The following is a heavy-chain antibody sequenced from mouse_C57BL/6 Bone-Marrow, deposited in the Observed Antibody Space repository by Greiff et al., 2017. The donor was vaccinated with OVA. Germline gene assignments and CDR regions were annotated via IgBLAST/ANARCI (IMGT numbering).Heavy chain of an antibody. V-gene: IGHV14-4*01. J-gene: IGHJ3*01. CDR2: IAPENGDT. CDR3: AWGGLYDYDGFAY. D-gene: IGHD2-4*01. Sequence: EVQLQQSGAELVRPGASVKLSCTASGFNIKDDYMHWVKQRPEQGLEWIGWIAPENGDTEYASKFQGKATITADTSSNTAYLQLSSLTSEDTAVYYCAWGGLYDYDGFAYWGQGTLVTVSA. CDR1: GFNIKDDY.